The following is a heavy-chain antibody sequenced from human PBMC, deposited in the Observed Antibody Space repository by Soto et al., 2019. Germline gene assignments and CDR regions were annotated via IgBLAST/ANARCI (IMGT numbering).Heavy chain of an antibody. CDR1: GLTFGSYW. CDR2: INSDGSTT. Sequence: PGRSQILSCAASGLTFGSYWMHWVRQAPGKGLVWVSRINSDGSTTLYAASVKGRFTISRDNARNTLYLQMNSLRAEDTAVYYCARSNWFDPWGQGTLVTVYS. CDR3: ARSNWFDP. J-gene: IGHJ5*02. V-gene: IGHV3-74*01.